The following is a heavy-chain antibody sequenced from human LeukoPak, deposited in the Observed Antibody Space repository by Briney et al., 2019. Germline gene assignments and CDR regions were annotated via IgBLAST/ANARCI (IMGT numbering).Heavy chain of an antibody. CDR3: ARGGPVDTAMVIDY. CDR2: IIPIFGTA. V-gene: IGHV1-69*13. D-gene: IGHD5-18*01. CDR1: GYTFTSYG. Sequence: SVKVSCKASGYTFTSYGISWVRQAPGQGLEWMGGIIPIFGTANYAQKFQGRVTITADESTSTAYMELSNLRSEDTAVYYCARGGPVDTAMVIDYWGQGTLVTVSS. J-gene: IGHJ4*02.